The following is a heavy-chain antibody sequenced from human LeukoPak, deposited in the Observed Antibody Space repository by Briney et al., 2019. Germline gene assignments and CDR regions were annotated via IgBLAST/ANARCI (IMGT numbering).Heavy chain of an antibody. V-gene: IGHV3-21*04. D-gene: IGHD5-18*01. CDR3: ARDRSYGSFDY. Sequence: GGSLRLSCAASGFTFSSYSMNWVRQAPGKGLEWVSSISSSCSYIYYADSVKGRFTISRDNAKNSLYLQMNSLRAEDTALYHCARDRSYGSFDYWGQGTLVTVSS. CDR1: GFTFSSYS. J-gene: IGHJ4*02. CDR2: ISSSCSYI.